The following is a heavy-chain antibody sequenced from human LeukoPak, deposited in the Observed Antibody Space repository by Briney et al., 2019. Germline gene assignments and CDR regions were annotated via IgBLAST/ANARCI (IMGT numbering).Heavy chain of an antibody. J-gene: IGHJ3*02. D-gene: IGHD1-26*01. CDR1: GFTFSRYA. V-gene: IGHV3-23*01. Sequence: PGGSLRLSCVASGFTFSRYAMSWVRQAPGKGLEWVSAISDRGGSTYYAESAKGRFTISRDNSKNALYLQMNSLRAEDTAVYYCARYREPYDHLPHALDMWGQGTMVTVSS. CDR3: ARYREPYDHLPHALDM. CDR2: ISDRGGST.